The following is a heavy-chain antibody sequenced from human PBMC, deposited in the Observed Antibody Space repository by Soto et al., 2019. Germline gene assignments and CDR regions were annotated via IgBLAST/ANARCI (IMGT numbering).Heavy chain of an antibody. Sequence: QVQLVESGGGLVKPGGSLRLSCAASGFTFSDYYMSWIRQAPGKGLEWVSYISSSSSYTNYADSVKGRFTISRDNAKNPLYLQMNSLRAEDTAVYYCARDSHDYGSSGNYYGMDVWGQGTTVTVSS. CDR3: ARDSHDYGSSGNYYGMDV. V-gene: IGHV3-11*06. CDR2: ISSSSSYT. D-gene: IGHD3-22*01. J-gene: IGHJ6*02. CDR1: GFTFSDYY.